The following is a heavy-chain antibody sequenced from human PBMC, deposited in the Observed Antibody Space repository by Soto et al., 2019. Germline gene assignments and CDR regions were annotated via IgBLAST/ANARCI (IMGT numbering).Heavy chain of an antibody. CDR3: ARDTLLYERSGYNGYDY. V-gene: IGHV3-33*01. CDR1: GFTFRGYC. Sequence: SRATSGFTFRGYCMDLVSKTPGKVRGWVAVIWYDGSNKDDADSGKGRLTISRDNSKNTLDLQMNSLRAEDTAVYYCARDTLLYERSGYNGYDYWVQGTLVTLS. CDR2: IWYDGSNK. D-gene: IGHD3-22*01. J-gene: IGHJ4*02.